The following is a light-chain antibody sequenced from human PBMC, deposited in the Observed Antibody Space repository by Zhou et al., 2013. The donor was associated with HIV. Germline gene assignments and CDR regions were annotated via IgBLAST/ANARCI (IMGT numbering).Light chain of an antibody. CDR2: GAS. CDR3: QQYYSTPXT. Sequence: DIQMTQSPSSLSASVGDRVTITCRASQDISNSLAWYQQRPGKAPKLLLYGASRLEGGVPTRFSGSGSGTDSTLTISSLQPEDFATYYCQQYYSTPXTFGPGTKVDVK. CDR1: QDISNS. J-gene: IGKJ3*01. V-gene: IGKV1-NL1*01.